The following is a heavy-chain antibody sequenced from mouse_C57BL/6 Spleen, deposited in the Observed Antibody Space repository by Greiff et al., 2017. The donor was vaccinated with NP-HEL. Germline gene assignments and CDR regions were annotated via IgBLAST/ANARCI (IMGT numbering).Heavy chain of an antibody. Sequence: EVKLMESGGGLVKPGGSLKLSCAASGFTFSSYAMSWVRQTPEKRLEWVATISDGGSYTYYPDNVKGRFTISRDNAKNNLYLQMSHLKSEDTAMYYCARKRELTGTSWFAYWGQGTLVTVSA. CDR2: ISDGGSYT. D-gene: IGHD4-1*01. J-gene: IGHJ3*01. CDR3: ARKRELTGTSWFAY. V-gene: IGHV5-4*03. CDR1: GFTFSSYA.